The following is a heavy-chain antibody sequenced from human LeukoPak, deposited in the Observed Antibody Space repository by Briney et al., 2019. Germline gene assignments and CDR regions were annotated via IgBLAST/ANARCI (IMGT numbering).Heavy chain of an antibody. D-gene: IGHD5-12*01. Sequence: ASVKVSCKASGYTFTGYYMHWVRQAPGQGLEWMGGIIPIFGTANYAQKFQGRVTITADKSTSTAYMELSSLRSEDTAVYYCARDSTWLRLGAFDYWGQGTLVTVSS. CDR3: ARDSTWLRLGAFDY. CDR2: IIPIFGTA. V-gene: IGHV1-69*06. J-gene: IGHJ4*02. CDR1: GYTFTGYY.